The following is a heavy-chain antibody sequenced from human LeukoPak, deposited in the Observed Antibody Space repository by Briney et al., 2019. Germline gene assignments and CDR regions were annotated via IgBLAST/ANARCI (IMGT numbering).Heavy chain of an antibody. CDR2: IGSSIITI. V-gene: IGHV3-48*01. D-gene: IGHD2-2*01. CDR3: ARDPVGTTSSYYMDV. CDR1: GFTFSSYN. J-gene: IGHJ6*03. Sequence: PGRSLRLSCAASGFTFSSYNMNWVRQAPGKGLEWVSYIGSSIITIYYADSVKGRFTISRDNAKNSLYLQMNSLRAEDTAVYYCARDPVGTTSSYYMDVWGKGTTVTVSS.